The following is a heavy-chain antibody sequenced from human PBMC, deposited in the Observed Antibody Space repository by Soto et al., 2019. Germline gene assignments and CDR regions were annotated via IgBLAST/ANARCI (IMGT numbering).Heavy chain of an antibody. V-gene: IGHV3-30*18. Sequence: EGSLRLSCAASGFTFSSYGMHWVRQAPGKGLEWVAVISYDGSNKYYADSVKGRFTISRDNSKNTLYLQMNSLRAEDTAVYYCAKDGGSYYHYFDYWGQGTLVTVSS. CDR3: AKDGGSYYHYFDY. CDR2: ISYDGSNK. J-gene: IGHJ4*02. D-gene: IGHD1-26*01. CDR1: GFTFSSYG.